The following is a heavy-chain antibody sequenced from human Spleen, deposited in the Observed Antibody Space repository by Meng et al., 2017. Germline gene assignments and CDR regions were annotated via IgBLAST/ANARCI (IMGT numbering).Heavy chain of an antibody. CDR2: INPDSGIT. J-gene: IGHJ4*02. Sequence: QAQLVPPGDYVKKPWVSVKVSCKASVYPSTTYDINWVRQAAGQGLEWMGYINPDSGITGLAQKFQGRLSMTSDTSIRTAYMQLSGLISEDTAMYYCARCLAGCDYWGQGALVTVSS. CDR1: VYPSTTYD. V-gene: IGHV1-8*01. CDR3: ARCLAGCDY. D-gene: IGHD6-19*01.